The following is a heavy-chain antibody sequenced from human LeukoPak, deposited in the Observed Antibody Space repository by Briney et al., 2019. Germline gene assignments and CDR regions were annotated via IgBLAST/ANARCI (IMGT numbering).Heavy chain of an antibody. CDR3: ARLSTVTTSFEY. V-gene: IGHV4-4*07. CDR2: IYTSRTT. CDR1: DCSISSYY. Sequence: RSETLSLTCTVSDCSISSYYWSWIRQPAGKGLEWIGRIYTSRTTHYNPSLKRRVTTSVDTSKNQFSLKLRSVTAADTTVYYCARLSTVTTSFEYWGQGTLVTVSS. J-gene: IGHJ4*02. D-gene: IGHD4-17*01.